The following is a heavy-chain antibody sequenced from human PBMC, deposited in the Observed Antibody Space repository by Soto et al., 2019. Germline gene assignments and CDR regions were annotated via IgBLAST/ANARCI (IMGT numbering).Heavy chain of an antibody. CDR1: GFTFSSYA. CDR3: ASGYCSSTSCYTIDY. V-gene: IGHV3-30-3*01. D-gene: IGHD2-2*02. Sequence: PGGSLRLSCAASGFTFSSYAMHWVRQAPGKGLEWVAVISYDGSNKYYADSVKGRFTISRDNSKNTLYLQMNSLRAEDTAVYYCASGYCSSTSCYTIDYWGQGTLVTVSS. J-gene: IGHJ4*02. CDR2: ISYDGSNK.